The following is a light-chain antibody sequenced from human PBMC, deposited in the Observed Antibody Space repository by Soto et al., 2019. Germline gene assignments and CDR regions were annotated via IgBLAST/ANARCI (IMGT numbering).Light chain of an antibody. J-gene: IGKJ1*01. CDR2: GAS. Sequence: EIVMTQSPATLSVSPGERATLSCRASQSVSSNLAWYQQKPGQAPRLLIYGASTGATGIPARFSGSGSGTEFTLTISSLQSEDFAVYYYQQYTNWPWTFGQGTKVDIK. CDR1: QSVSSN. V-gene: IGKV3-15*01. CDR3: QQYTNWPWT.